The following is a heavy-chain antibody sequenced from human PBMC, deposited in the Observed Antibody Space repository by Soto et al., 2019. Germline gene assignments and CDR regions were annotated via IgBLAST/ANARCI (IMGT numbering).Heavy chain of an antibody. Sequence: HPGGSLRLSCAASGFTFSSYAMSWVRQAPGKGLEWVSAISGSGGSTYYADSVKGRFTISRDNSKNTLYLQMNSLRAEDTAVYYCAKELGYCSGGSCYFLQIYYYYGMDVWGQGTTVTVSS. J-gene: IGHJ6*02. CDR2: ISGSGGST. D-gene: IGHD2-15*01. CDR1: GFTFSSYA. CDR3: AKELGYCSGGSCYFLQIYYYYGMDV. V-gene: IGHV3-23*01.